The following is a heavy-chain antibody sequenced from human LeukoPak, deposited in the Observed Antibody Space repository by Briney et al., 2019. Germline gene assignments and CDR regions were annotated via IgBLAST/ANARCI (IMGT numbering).Heavy chain of an antibody. V-gene: IGHV3-23*01. D-gene: IGHD5-12*01. CDR3: AKGGSFSFDI. CDR2: ISGSSGTT. J-gene: IGHJ3*02. Sequence: GGSLRLSCAASGFTFSTYDMSWVRQTPGKGLEWVSGISGSSGTTYYADSVKGRFTISRDNSKNTLDLQMHSLRAEDTAIYFCAKGGSFSFDIWGQGTKVTVSS. CDR1: GFTFSTYD.